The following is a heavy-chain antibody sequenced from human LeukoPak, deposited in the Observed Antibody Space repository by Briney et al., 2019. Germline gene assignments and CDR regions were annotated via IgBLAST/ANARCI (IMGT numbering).Heavy chain of an antibody. Sequence: GGSLRLSCAASGFTFSTFAMIWVRQPPGKGLEWVSSIFPSGGEIRYADSVRGRFTTSRDNSRNTVDLHMNNLRVEDTAKYYCAMGPDTALVKNYYMDVWGTGTTVTISS. J-gene: IGHJ6*03. CDR1: GFTFSTFA. CDR2: IFPSGGEI. D-gene: IGHD5-18*01. CDR3: AMGPDTALVKNYYMDV. V-gene: IGHV3-23*01.